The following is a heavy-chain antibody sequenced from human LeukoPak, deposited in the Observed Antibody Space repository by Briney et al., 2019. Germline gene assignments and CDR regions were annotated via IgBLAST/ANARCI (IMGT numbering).Heavy chain of an antibody. V-gene: IGHV3-23*01. CDR3: AKDLRRDCSSTSCYAPYFDY. J-gene: IGHJ4*02. CDR1: RFTFSNYA. CDR2: ISGSGGFT. Sequence: GGSLRLSCAASRFTFSNYAMSWVRQAPGKGLEWASAISGSGGFTYYADSVKGRFTISRDNSKNTLYLQMNSLRAEDTAVYYCAKDLRRDCSSTSCYAPYFDYWGQGTLVTVSS. D-gene: IGHD2-2*01.